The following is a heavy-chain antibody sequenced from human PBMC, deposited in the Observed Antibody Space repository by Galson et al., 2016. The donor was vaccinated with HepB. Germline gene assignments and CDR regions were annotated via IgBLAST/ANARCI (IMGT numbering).Heavy chain of an antibody. J-gene: IGHJ3*02. CDR2: ISYDGNKK. CDR3: AKSSGYYFVDSFDM. V-gene: IGHV3-30*18. D-gene: IGHD3-22*01. Sequence: SLRLSCAASGFRFSSYGMHWVRQAPGKGLEWVADISYDGNKKYYGDSVKGRFTISRDKSKNTLYLQMNSLRAGDTALYYCAKSSGYYFVDSFDMWGEGTMVTVSS. CDR1: GFRFSSYG.